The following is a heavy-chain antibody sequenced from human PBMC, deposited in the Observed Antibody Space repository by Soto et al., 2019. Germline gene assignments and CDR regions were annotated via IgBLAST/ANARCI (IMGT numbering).Heavy chain of an antibody. D-gene: IGHD5-18*01. J-gene: IGHJ4*02. Sequence: SETLSLTCAVYGGSFSGYYWSWIRQPPGKGLEWIGEINHSGSTNYNPSLKSRVTISVDTSKNQFSLKLSFVTAADTAVYYCARNRGYSYGTFDYWGQGTLVT. CDR1: GGSFSGYY. CDR3: ARNRGYSYGTFDY. CDR2: INHSGST. V-gene: IGHV4-34*01.